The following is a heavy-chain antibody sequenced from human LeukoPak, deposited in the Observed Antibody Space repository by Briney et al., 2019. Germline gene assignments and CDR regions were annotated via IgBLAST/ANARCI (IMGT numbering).Heavy chain of an antibody. Sequence: GGSLRLSRAASGFTFSSYAMSWVRQAPGKGLEWVSAISGSGGSTYYADSVKGRFTISRDNSKNTLYLQMNSLRAEDTAVYYCAKSLGHDYGDYGDYWGQGTLVTVSS. CDR3: AKSLGHDYGDYGDY. D-gene: IGHD4-17*01. CDR2: ISGSGGST. CDR1: GFTFSSYA. V-gene: IGHV3-23*01. J-gene: IGHJ4*02.